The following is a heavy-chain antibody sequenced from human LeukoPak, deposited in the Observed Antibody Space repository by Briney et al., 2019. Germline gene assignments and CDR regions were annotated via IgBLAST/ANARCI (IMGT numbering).Heavy chain of an antibody. Sequence: PGGSLRVSCAASGFTFSSYSMNWVRQAPGKGLEWVSSISSSSSYIYYADSVKGRFTISRDNAKNSLYLQMNSLRAEDTAVYYCARVAGRYSSSSGLKNWFDPWGQGTLVTVSS. V-gene: IGHV3-21*01. CDR2: ISSSSSYI. CDR3: ARVAGRYSSSSGLKNWFDP. D-gene: IGHD6-13*01. J-gene: IGHJ5*02. CDR1: GFTFSSYS.